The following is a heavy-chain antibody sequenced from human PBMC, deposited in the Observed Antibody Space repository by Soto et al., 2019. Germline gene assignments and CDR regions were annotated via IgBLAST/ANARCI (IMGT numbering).Heavy chain of an antibody. J-gene: IGHJ4*02. V-gene: IGHV3-49*03. CDR2: IRSKAYGGTT. Sequence: GGSLRLSCTASGFTFGDYAMSWFRQAPGKGLEWVGFIRSKAYGGTTEYAASVKGRFTISRDDSKSIAYLQMNSLKTEDTAVYYCTPFQAKTIFGVVITNPPGYWGQGTLVTVSS. CDR3: TPFQAKTIFGVVITNPPGY. CDR1: GFTFGDYA. D-gene: IGHD3-3*01.